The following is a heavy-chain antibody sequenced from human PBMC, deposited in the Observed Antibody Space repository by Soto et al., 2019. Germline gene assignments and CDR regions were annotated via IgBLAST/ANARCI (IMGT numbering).Heavy chain of an antibody. Sequence: SGGSLRLSCADSGFTFSSYSMNWVRQAPGKGLEWVSSISSSSSYIYYADSVKGRFTISRDNAKNSLYLQMNSLRAEDTAVYYCARGYCSGGSCFLYYYYGMDVWGQGTTVTVSS. CDR1: GFTFSSYS. V-gene: IGHV3-21*01. D-gene: IGHD2-15*01. CDR3: ARGYCSGGSCFLYYYYGMDV. CDR2: ISSSSSYI. J-gene: IGHJ6*02.